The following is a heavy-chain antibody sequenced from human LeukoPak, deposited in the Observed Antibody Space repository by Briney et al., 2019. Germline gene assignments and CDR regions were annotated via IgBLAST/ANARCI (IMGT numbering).Heavy chain of an antibody. CDR1: GFILSSYS. V-gene: IGHV3-48*04. J-gene: IGHJ6*02. CDR3: AKDIENYGEPYYYGMDV. CDR2: IGSGGSTI. Sequence: PGGSLRLSCAASGFILSSYSMNWVRQAPGKGLEWLSHIGSGGSTIYYADSVTGRFTISRDNAKNSLYLQMNSLRAEDTALYYCAKDIENYGEPYYYGMDVWGQGTTVTVSS. D-gene: IGHD4-17*01.